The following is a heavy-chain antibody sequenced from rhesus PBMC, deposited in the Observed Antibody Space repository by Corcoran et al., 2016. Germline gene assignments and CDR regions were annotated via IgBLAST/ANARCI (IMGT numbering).Heavy chain of an antibody. J-gene: IGHJ4*01. Sequence: QVQLQESGPGVVKPSETLSLTCAVSGGSISSGYDWSWIRQPPGKGLEWIGYIYGSSGSTNYNPSLKNRGTISKDASKNQCSLKLSSVTAADTAVEYCARDRIAAAGGFDYWGQGVLVTVSS. CDR3: ARDRIAAAGGFDY. CDR1: GGSISSGYD. V-gene: IGHV4-76*01. CDR2: IYGSSGST. D-gene: IGHD6-25*01.